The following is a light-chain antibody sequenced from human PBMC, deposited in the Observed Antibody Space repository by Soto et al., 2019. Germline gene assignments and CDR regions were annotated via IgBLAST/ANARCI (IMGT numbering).Light chain of an antibody. Sequence: QSVLTQPPSVSGSPGQSVTISCTGTSSDVGSSNGVSWYQQPPGTAPKLMIYDVSNRPSGFPDRFSGSKSGNTASLTISGLQAEDEADYYCSSYTSSSTYVFGTGTKLTVL. J-gene: IGLJ1*01. CDR3: SSYTSSSTYV. V-gene: IGLV2-18*02. CDR1: SSDVGSSNG. CDR2: DVS.